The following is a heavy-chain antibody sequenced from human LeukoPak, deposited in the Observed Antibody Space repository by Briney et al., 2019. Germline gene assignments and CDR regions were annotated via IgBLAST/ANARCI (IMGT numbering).Heavy chain of an antibody. J-gene: IGHJ4*02. V-gene: IGHV3-74*03. D-gene: IGHD1-14*01. CDR2: ISSDGSDT. Sequence: GGSLRLSCVGSGFSFSPYWMHWVRQDPVKGLVWVARISSDGSDTKYADSVKGRFTISRDNAKNTLYLQMNSLRAEDTALYHCARDQTELGPTTVDHWGQGTQVTVSS. CDR3: ARDQTELGPTTVDH. CDR1: GFSFSPYW.